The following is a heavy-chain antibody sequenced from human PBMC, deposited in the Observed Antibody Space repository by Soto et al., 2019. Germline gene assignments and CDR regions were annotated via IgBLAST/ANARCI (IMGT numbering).Heavy chain of an antibody. Sequence: QVQLQESGPGLVKPSETLSLTCTVSGGSVSNGSYYWSWIRQPPGKGLEWIGYIYYSGSTNYNPSLRSRVTLSVDTSKNQFSLKLSSVTAADTAVYYCGSYSSGWYDVSYWGQGTLVTVSS. D-gene: IGHD6-19*01. J-gene: IGHJ4*02. CDR2: IYYSGST. V-gene: IGHV4-61*01. CDR1: GGSVSNGSYY. CDR3: GSYSSGWYDVSY.